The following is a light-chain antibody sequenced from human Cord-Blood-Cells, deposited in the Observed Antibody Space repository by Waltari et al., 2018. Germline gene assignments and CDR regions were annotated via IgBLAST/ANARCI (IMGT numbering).Light chain of an antibody. CDR1: RSDVGGYNS. CDR3: SSYTSSSTYV. Sequence: QSALTQPAPVPGSPGQSSPIHSTGPRSDVGGYNSVTWYQQHPAKAPKLMIYDVSNRPSGVSNRFSGSKSGNTASLTISGLQAEDEADYYCSSYTSSSTYVFGTGTKVTVL. V-gene: IGLV2-14*01. CDR2: DVS. J-gene: IGLJ1*01.